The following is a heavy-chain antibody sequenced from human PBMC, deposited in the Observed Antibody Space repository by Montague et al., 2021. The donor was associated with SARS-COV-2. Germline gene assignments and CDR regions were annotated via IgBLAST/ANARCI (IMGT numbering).Heavy chain of an antibody. CDR3: ARDRGDAAESVLDY. J-gene: IGHJ4*02. CDR2: ISAYNGNP. D-gene: IGHD6-13*01. CDR1: GYNLNIYG. V-gene: IGHV1-18*01. Sequence: SVKVSCKASGYNLNIYGISWVRQAPGQGLEWIGWISAYNGNPNYAQKLQGRVTMTTDTSTSTAYMELRSLRSDDTAVYYCARDRGDAAESVLDYWGQGTLVTVSS.